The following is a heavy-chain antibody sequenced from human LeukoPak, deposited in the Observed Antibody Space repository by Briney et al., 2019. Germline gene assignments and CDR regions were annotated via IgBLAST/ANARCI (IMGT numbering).Heavy chain of an antibody. V-gene: IGHV3-21*01. CDR1: GFTFSSYS. Sequence: PGGSLRLSCAASGFTFSSYSMTWVRQAPGKGLEWVSSISSSSSYIYYADSVKGRFTISRDNAQNSLYLQMNSLRAEDTAVYYCAREFYDSSGYPYYYYGMDVWGQGTTVTVSS. J-gene: IGHJ6*02. D-gene: IGHD3-22*01. CDR3: AREFYDSSGYPYYYYGMDV. CDR2: ISSSSSYI.